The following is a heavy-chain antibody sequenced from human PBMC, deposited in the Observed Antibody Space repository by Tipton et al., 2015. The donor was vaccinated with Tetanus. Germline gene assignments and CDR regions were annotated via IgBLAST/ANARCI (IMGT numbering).Heavy chain of an antibody. CDR3: ARHLYGYWFDP. J-gene: IGHJ5*02. V-gene: IGHV4-39*01. CDR2: IYFEGST. Sequence: TLSLTCNVSGVSISDKKYYWGWIRQPPGKGLEWIASIYFEGSTYYSPYLKSRVAIAVDTARNLFSLRLTSVTAADTAVYYCARHLYGYWFDPWGQGALVTVSS. D-gene: IGHD3-10*01. CDR1: GVSISDKKYY.